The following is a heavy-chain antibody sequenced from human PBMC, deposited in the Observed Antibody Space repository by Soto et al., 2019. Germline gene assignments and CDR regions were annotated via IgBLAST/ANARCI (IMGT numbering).Heavy chain of an antibody. J-gene: IGHJ4*02. Sequence: PGGSLRLSCVASGFTFSSYAMSWVRQAPGKGLEWVSGISGSAGRTYYADSVKGRFTISRDNAKNSLYLQMNSLRDEDTAVYYCARDRGYTYGFDYWGQGTLVTVSS. CDR2: ISGSAGRT. CDR3: ARDRGYTYGFDY. V-gene: IGHV3-23*01. CDR1: GFTFSSYA. D-gene: IGHD5-18*01.